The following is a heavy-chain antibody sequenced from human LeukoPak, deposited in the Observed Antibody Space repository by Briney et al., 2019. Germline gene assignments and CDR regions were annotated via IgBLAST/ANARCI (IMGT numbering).Heavy chain of an antibody. D-gene: IGHD6-19*01. J-gene: IGHJ3*02. V-gene: IGHV4-34*01. CDR1: GGSFSGYY. CDR3: ARGGSRQWLAGDAFDI. CDR2: INHSGST. Sequence: KPSETLSLTCAVYGGSFSGYYWSWIRQPPGKGLEWIGEINHSGSTNYNPSLKSRVTISVDTSKNQFSLKLSSVTAADTAVYYCARGGSRQWLAGDAFDIWGQGTMVTVSS.